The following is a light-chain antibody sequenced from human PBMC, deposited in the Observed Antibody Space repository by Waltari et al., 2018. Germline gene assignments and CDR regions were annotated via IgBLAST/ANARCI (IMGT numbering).Light chain of an antibody. V-gene: IGLV2-14*01. CDR2: EVS. CDR3: NSYTRSSTLDV. CDR1: SSDVGGYKN. J-gene: IGLJ1*01. Sequence: QSALTQPASVSGSPGQSIPISCTGTSSDVGGYKNVSWYQQHPGKAPKLMIFEVSNRPSGVSIRFSGSKSGNTASLTISGLQAEDEADYYCNSYTRSSTLDVFGTGTKVTVL.